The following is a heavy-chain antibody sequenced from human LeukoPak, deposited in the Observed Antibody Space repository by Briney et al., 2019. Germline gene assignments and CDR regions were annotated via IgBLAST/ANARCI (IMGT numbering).Heavy chain of an antibody. CDR3: AYGLAAAGLY. CDR1: GVSINSFY. V-gene: IGHV4-59*01. J-gene: IGHJ4*02. Sequence: SETLSLTCTVSGVSINSFYWSWIRQPPGKGLEWIGDFYNRGSTNYKPSLNSRVTIPVDTSKSQLSLKLTSVTAADTAVYYCAYGLAAAGLYWGQGTLVTVSS. CDR2: FYNRGST. D-gene: IGHD6-13*01.